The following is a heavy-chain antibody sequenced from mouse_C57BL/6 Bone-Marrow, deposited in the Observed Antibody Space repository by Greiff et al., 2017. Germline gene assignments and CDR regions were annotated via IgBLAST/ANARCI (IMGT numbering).Heavy chain of an antibody. CDR1: GYTFTDYY. D-gene: IGHD2-12*01. J-gene: IGHJ4*01. CDR3: AKGDLRVMDY. V-gene: IGHV1-76*01. CDR2: IYPGSGNT. Sequence: VKLQESGAELVRPGASVKLSCKASGYTFTDYYINWVKQRPGQGLEWIARIYPGSGNTYYNEKFKGKATLTAEKSSSTAYMQLSSLTSEDSAVYFCAKGDLRVMDYWGQGTSVTVSS.